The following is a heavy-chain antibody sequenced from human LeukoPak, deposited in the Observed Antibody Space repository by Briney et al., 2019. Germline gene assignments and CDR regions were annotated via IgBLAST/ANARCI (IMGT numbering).Heavy chain of an antibody. D-gene: IGHD6-19*01. Sequence: PGGSLRLSCAASGFTFSSYGMHWVRQAPGKGLERVAVISYDGSNKYYADSVKGRFTISRDNSKNTLYLQMNSLRAEDTAVYYCAKGGIAVAGTFFDYWGQGTLVTVSS. V-gene: IGHV3-30*18. J-gene: IGHJ4*02. CDR2: ISYDGSNK. CDR3: AKGGIAVAGTFFDY. CDR1: GFTFSSYG.